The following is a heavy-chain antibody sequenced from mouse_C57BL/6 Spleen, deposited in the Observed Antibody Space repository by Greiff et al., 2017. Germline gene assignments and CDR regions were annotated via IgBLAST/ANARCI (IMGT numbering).Heavy chain of an antibody. CDR1: GYTFTDYY. CDR3: ARRGGYLFFYAMDY. CDR2: INPNNGGT. V-gene: IGHV1-26*01. D-gene: IGHD2-3*01. Sequence: EVQLQQSGPELVKPGASVKISCKASGYTFTDYYMNWVKQSHGKSLEWIGDINPNNGGTSYNQKFKGKATLTVDKSSSTAYMELRSLTSEDSAVYYCARRGGYLFFYAMDYWGQGTSVTVSS. J-gene: IGHJ4*01.